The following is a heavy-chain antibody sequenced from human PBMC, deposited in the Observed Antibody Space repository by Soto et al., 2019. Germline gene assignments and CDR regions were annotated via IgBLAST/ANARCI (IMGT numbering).Heavy chain of an antibody. CDR1: GFFFSSYT. D-gene: IGHD6-19*01. Sequence: EVQLLESGGGLVQPGGSLRLSCVGSGFFFSSYTMTWVRQAPGKGLEWVSSFSATSENTYYADSVRGRVTISRDNPNNTPFLQMNSLPAEETAMYYCAKGSNQQWVIIPFDYWGQGILVIVSS. J-gene: IGHJ4*02. CDR3: AKGSNQQWVIIPFDY. CDR2: FSATSENT. V-gene: IGHV3-23*01.